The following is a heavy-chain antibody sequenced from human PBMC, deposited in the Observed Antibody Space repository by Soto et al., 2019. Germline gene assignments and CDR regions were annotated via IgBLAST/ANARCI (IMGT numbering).Heavy chain of an antibody. CDR1: GGSISTVGHY. V-gene: IGHV4-31*03. D-gene: IGHD1-1*01. CDR2: IYHTGST. J-gene: IGHJ4*02. Sequence: PSETLSLTCSVSGGSISTVGHYWTWIRQPPGKGLEWIGSIYHTGSTYYSKSLRSRLTMSVDTSKSQFSLRLSSVTAADPAAYYCARATGTLRSRNCDYWGQGSLVTVSS. CDR3: ARATGTLRSRNCDY.